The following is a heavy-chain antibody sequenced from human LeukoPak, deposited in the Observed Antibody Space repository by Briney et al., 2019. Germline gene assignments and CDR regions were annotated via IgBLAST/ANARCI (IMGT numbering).Heavy chain of an antibody. Sequence: QSGGSLRLSCAASGFTFSSYDMHWVRQATGKGLEWVSGINTADDTYYPGSVKGRFTISRENAKNSLYLQMNSLRAGDTAVYYCARGDVSADGFDYWGQGTLVTVSS. V-gene: IGHV3-13*01. J-gene: IGHJ4*02. CDR2: INTADDT. D-gene: IGHD2-2*01. CDR3: ARGDVSADGFDY. CDR1: GFTFSSYD.